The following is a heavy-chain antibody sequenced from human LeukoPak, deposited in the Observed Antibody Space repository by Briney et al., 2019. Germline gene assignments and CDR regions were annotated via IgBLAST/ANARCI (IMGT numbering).Heavy chain of an antibody. Sequence: SETLSLTCAVYGGSFSGYYWSWIRQPPGKGLEWIGEINHSGSTNYNPSLKSRVTVSVDTSKNQFSLKLSSVTAADTAVYYCARFNQYSSSWYQRHKYFDYWGQGTLVTVSS. CDR2: INHSGST. J-gene: IGHJ4*02. CDR1: GGSFSGYY. V-gene: IGHV4-34*01. D-gene: IGHD6-13*01. CDR3: ARFNQYSSSWYQRHKYFDY.